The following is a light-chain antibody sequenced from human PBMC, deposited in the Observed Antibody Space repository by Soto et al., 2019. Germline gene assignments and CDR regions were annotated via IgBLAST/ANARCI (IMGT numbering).Light chain of an antibody. CDR1: QSVSSTY. V-gene: IGKV3-20*01. CDR2: GAS. CDR3: QQYGNSFVG. J-gene: IGKJ1*01. Sequence: EIVLTQSPGTLFLSPWERGNLSCRASQSVSSTYLAWYQHKPGQAPRLLIYGASSRATGIPDRFSGSGSGTDFTLIISRLEPEDFAVYYCQQYGNSFVGFGQGTKVDIK.